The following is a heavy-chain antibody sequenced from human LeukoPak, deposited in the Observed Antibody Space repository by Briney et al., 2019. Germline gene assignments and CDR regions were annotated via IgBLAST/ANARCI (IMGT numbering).Heavy chain of an antibody. CDR3: ARDPPMYYYDEPGSRDAFDI. D-gene: IGHD3-22*01. J-gene: IGHJ3*02. V-gene: IGHV3-33*01. CDR2: IWYDGSNK. Sequence: GGSLRLSCAASGFTFSRYGMHWVRQASGKGLEWVAVIWYDGSNKYYAESVKGRFTISRDNSKNTLHLQMNSLRAEDTAVYYCARDPPMYYYDEPGSRDAFDIWGQGTMVTVSS. CDR1: GFTFSRYG.